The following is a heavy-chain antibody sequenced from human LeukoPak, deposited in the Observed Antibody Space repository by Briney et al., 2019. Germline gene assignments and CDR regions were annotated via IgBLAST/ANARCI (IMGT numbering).Heavy chain of an antibody. Sequence: PGGSLRLSCAASGFTFSSYEMNWVRQAPGKGLEWVSYISSSGSTIYYADSVKGRFTISRDNAKNSLYLQMNSLRAEDTAVYYCASYYYDSSGPRFDPWGQGTLVTVSS. V-gene: IGHV3-48*03. D-gene: IGHD3-22*01. CDR3: ASYYYDSSGPRFDP. J-gene: IGHJ5*02. CDR2: ISSSGSTI. CDR1: GFTFSSYE.